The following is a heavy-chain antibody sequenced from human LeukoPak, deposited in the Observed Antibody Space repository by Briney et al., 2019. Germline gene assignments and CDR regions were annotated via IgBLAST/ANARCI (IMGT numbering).Heavy chain of an antibody. CDR2: ISSNGGST. CDR1: GFTFSSYA. CDR3: VKEEVGSFDY. V-gene: IGHV3-64D*06. J-gene: IGHJ4*02. D-gene: IGHD1-26*01. Sequence: PGGSLRLSCAASGFTFSSYAMHWVRQAPGKGLEYVSAISSNGGSTYYADSVKGRFTISRDNSKNTLYLQMSSLRAEDTAVYYCVKEEVGSFDYWGQGTLVTVSS.